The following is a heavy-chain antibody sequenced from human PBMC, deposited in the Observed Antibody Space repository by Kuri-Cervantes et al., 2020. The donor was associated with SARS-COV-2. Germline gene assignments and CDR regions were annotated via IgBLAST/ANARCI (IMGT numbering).Heavy chain of an antibody. CDR1: GFTFSSHA. V-gene: IGHV3-30-3*01. CDR2: ISYDGSNK. J-gene: IGHJ4*02. CDR3: ARDMSIAAAGTDY. Sequence: GGSLRLSCAASGFTFSSHAMHWVRQAPGKGLEWVAVISYDGSNKYYADSVKGRFTISRDNSKNTLYLQMNSLRAEDTAVYYCARDMSIAAAGTDYWGQGTLVTVSS. D-gene: IGHD6-13*01.